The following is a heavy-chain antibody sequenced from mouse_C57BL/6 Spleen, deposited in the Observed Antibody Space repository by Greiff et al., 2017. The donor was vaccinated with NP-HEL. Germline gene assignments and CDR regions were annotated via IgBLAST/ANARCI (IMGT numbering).Heavy chain of an antibody. CDR2: ISDGGSYT. CDR1: GFTFSSYA. Sequence: EVNLVESGGGLVKPGGSLKLSCAASGFTFSSYAMSWVRQTPEKRLEWVATISDGGSYTYYPDNVKGRFTISRDNAKNNLYLQMSHLKSEDTAMYYCARVDYGRVDYWGQGTTLTVSS. V-gene: IGHV5-4*03. D-gene: IGHD2-4*01. J-gene: IGHJ2*01. CDR3: ARVDYGRVDY.